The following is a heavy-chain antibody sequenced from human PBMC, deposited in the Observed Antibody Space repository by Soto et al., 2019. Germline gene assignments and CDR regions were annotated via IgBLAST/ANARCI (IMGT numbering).Heavy chain of an antibody. CDR3: AHKGPEDWPLDY. CDR2: IYWDDSK. V-gene: IGHV2-5*02. CDR1: GFSLSTSGVG. J-gene: IGHJ4*02. D-gene: IGHD3-9*01. Sequence: QITLKESGPTLVRPTQTLTLTCAFSGFSLSTSGVGVGWIRQPPGKALEWLAVIYWDDSKNYSPSLRSRLTITKDTAKNQVVLTTTNMDPMDTVTYYCAHKGPEDWPLDYWGQGTLVTVSS.